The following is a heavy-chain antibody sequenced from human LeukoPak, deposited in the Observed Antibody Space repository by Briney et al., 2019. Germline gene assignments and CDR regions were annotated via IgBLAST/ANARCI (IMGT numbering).Heavy chain of an antibody. J-gene: IGHJ4*02. D-gene: IGHD4-17*01. Sequence: GGSLRLSCAASGFSFSGYGMHWVRQVPGKGLEWVAFIRYDGITKFYIDSVKGRFAISRDNSKNTLSLQMNSLRTEDTAVYYCAALHTGTFVDYWGQGTLVTVSS. CDR2: IRYDGITK. CDR1: GFSFSGYG. CDR3: AALHTGTFVDY. V-gene: IGHV3-30*02.